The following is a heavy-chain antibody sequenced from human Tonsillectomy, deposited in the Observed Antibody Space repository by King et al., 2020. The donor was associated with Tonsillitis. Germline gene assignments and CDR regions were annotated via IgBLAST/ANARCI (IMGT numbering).Heavy chain of an antibody. CDR2: IDPSDSYT. CDR3: ARVYDYVWGSYRSDYVDY. D-gene: IGHD3-16*02. CDR1: GYSFTSYW. V-gene: IGHV5-10-1*03. Sequence: VQLVESGAEVKKPGESLRISCKGSGYSFTSYWISWVRQMPGKGLEWMGRIDPSDSYTNYSPSFQGHVTISADKSISTAYLQWSSLKASDTAMYYCARVYDYVWGSYRSDYVDYWGQGTLVTVSS. J-gene: IGHJ4*02.